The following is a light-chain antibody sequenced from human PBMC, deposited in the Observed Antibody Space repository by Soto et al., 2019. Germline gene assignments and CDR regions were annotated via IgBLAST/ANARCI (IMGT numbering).Light chain of an antibody. CDR2: GAS. CDR1: PSVSSN. V-gene: IGKV3-15*01. Sequence: IEVTKLPCSRPLLLGERATLSCRASPSVSSNLAWYQQQPGQAPRLLIYGASTRATGIPARFSGSGSGTEFTLTIISRQYADFAAYYCQQYNNWSPWTFGQGTKVDIK. J-gene: IGKJ1*01. CDR3: QQYNNWSPWT.